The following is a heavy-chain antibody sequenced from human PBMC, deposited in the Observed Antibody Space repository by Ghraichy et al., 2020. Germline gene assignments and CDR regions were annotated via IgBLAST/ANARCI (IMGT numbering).Heavy chain of an antibody. CDR3: ARVVEDRYCRSLSCYYFDY. Sequence: GGSLRLSCAASGFSVSSSYISWVRQAPGKGLEWVSVIYTGDTTYSADSVKGRFTISSDNSKNTVYFQMNSLRPEDTAVYYCARVVEDRYCRSLSCYYFDYWGQGTLVTVSS. V-gene: IGHV3-66*02. D-gene: IGHD2-15*01. CDR1: GFSVSSSY. CDR2: IYTGDTT. J-gene: IGHJ4*02.